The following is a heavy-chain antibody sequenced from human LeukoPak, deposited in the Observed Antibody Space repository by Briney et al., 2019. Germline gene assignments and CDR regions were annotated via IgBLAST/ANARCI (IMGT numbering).Heavy chain of an antibody. V-gene: IGHV3-30*04. CDR1: GFTLSNYA. CDR3: ARDGVVKANNDAFDI. J-gene: IGHJ3*02. CDR2: MSYDEHVK. Sequence: PGGSLRLSCAASGFTLSNYALHWVRQAPGEGLERVAVMSYDEHVKSYADFVKGRLTISRDNAENTLFLQMDSLRVEDTAMYYCARDGVVKANNDAFDIWGQGTMVTVSP. D-gene: IGHD3-3*01.